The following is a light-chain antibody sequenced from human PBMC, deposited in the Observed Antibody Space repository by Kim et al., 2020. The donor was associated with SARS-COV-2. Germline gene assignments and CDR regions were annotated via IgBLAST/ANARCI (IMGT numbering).Light chain of an antibody. CDR3: QQYNDFPYT. CDR2: KAS. V-gene: IGKV1-5*03. J-gene: IGKJ2*01. CDR1: QTVTTW. Sequence: DIQLTQSPSTLSASVGDRVTITCRASQTVTTWLAWYQQKPGKAPNLLIYKASSLQSGVPSRFSGSGSGTEFTLTISSLQPDDFGTYYCQQYNDFPYTFGQGPKLEI.